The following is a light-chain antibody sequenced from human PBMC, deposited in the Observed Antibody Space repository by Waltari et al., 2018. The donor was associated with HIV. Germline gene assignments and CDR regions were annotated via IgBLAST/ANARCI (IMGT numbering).Light chain of an antibody. CDR3: GTWDSSLSVPNWV. J-gene: IGLJ3*02. V-gene: IGLV1-51*01. Sequence: QSVLTQPPSVSAAPGQKVTIPCSGSSSNLGNNYVSCSHQLPGTAPKLLIYDNNKRPSGIPDRFSGSKSGTSATLGITGLQTGDEADYYCGTWDSSLSVPNWVFGGGTKLTVL. CDR1: SSNLGNNY. CDR2: DNN.